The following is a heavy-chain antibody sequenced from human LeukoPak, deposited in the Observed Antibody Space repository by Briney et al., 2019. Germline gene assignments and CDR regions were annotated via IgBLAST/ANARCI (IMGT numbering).Heavy chain of an antibody. J-gene: IGHJ4*02. Sequence: TGGSLRLSCAASGFTVSSNYMSWVRQAPGKGLEWVSVIYSGGSTYYADSVKGRFTISRDNSKNTLYLQMNSLRAEDTAVYYCARGPDYYDSSGYAKFDYWGQGTLVTVSS. CDR2: IYSGGST. CDR1: GFTVSSNY. CDR3: ARGPDYYDSSGYAKFDY. V-gene: IGHV3-53*05. D-gene: IGHD3-22*01.